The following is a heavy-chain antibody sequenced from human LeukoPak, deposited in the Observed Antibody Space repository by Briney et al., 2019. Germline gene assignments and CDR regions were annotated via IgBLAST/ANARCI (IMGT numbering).Heavy chain of an antibody. CDR1: GGSISGYY. CDR2: IYSSGST. J-gene: IGHJ6*04. D-gene: IGHD6-6*01. Sequence: SETLSLTCSVSGGSISGYYWSWIRQPPGQTLEWIGYIYSSGSTNYNPSLQSRVTMSVDTSMNQFSLRLSSVTAADTAVYYCAGFIYTTRPSDVWGKGTTVTVSS. V-gene: IGHV4-4*09. CDR3: AGFIYTTRPSDV.